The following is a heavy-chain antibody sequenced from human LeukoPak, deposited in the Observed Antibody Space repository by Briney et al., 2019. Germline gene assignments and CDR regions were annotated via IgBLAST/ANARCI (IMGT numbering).Heavy chain of an antibody. CDR1: GFTFSSFS. J-gene: IGHJ4*02. D-gene: IGHD5-18*01. V-gene: IGHV3-21*01. Sequence: GRSLRLSCAASGFTFSSFSMNWVRQAPGKGLEWVSSISPSCSLISYADSVKGRFTISRDNTNNSVYLEMSSLRVEDTGVYYCASTPLKIQPAAWGQGTLVAVSS. CDR2: ISPSCSLI. CDR3: ASTPLKIQPAA.